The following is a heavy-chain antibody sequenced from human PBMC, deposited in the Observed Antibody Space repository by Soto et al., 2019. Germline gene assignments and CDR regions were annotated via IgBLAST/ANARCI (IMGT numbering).Heavy chain of an antibody. V-gene: IGHV4-59*01. CDR2: IYDSGSA. Sequence: SSETLSLTCSVSGGFISRYHWSWIRQPPGKGLEWIGQIYDSGSAYYNPSLKSRVTISVDTSKNHFSLKLSSVTPADTAVYYCGTYTAGSGGQSYWGQGTLVTVSS. D-gene: IGHD2-15*01. J-gene: IGHJ4*02. CDR3: GTYTAGSGGQSY. CDR1: GGFISRYH.